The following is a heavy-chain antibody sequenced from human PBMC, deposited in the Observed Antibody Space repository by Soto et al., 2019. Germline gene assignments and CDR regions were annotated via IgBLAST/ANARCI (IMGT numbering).Heavy chain of an antibody. Sequence: QMTLKESGPTLVKPTQTLTLTCTFSGFSLSTSGVGVGWIRQPPGKALEWLALIYWDDDKRYSPSLKSRLTITKDTSKNQVVLTMASMDPVDTATYYCAHMTLGVGATSYYYYYGMDVWGQGTTVTVSS. CDR1: GFSLSTSGVG. CDR3: AHMTLGVGATSYYYYYGMDV. D-gene: IGHD1-26*01. V-gene: IGHV2-5*02. CDR2: IYWDDDK. J-gene: IGHJ6*02.